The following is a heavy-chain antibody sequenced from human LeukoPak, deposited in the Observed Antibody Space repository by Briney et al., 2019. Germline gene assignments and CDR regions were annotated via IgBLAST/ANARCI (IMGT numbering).Heavy chain of an antibody. CDR1: GRTFNSYS. Sequence: GASVKVSCKASGRTFNSYSISWVRQAPGQGVEWMGRIIPFLGTADYAQKFKGRVTITADRSTTTAYLELSSLISDDTAVYFCARDRSGSNRYSDSWGQGTLVTVSS. V-gene: IGHV1-69*08. D-gene: IGHD1-1*01. CDR3: ARDRSGSNRYSDS. J-gene: IGHJ4*02. CDR2: IIPFLGTA.